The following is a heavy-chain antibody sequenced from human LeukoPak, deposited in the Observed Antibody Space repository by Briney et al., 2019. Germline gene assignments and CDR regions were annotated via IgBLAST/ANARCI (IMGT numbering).Heavy chain of an antibody. CDR1: GFTFSSYS. D-gene: IGHD4-17*01. Sequence: GGSLRLSCAASGFTFSSYSMNWVRQAPGKGLEWVSSISSSSYIYYADSVKGRFTISRDNAKNSLYLQMNSLRAEDTAVYYCARELTTVTPFFDYWGQGTLVTVSS. CDR3: ARELTTVTPFFDY. V-gene: IGHV3-21*01. CDR2: ISSSSYI. J-gene: IGHJ4*02.